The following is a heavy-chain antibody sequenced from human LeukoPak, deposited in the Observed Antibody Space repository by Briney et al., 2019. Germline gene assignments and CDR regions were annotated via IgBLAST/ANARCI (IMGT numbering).Heavy chain of an antibody. CDR1: GGSISSDYYY. CDR2: IYYSGST. Sequence: PSETLSLTCTVSGGSISSDYYYWGWIRQPPGTGLEWIGNIYYSGSTYYNPSLKSRVTISVDTSKNQFSLKLSSVTAADTALYYCVLIAAARKWFDPWGQGTLVTVSS. J-gene: IGHJ5*02. D-gene: IGHD6-13*01. V-gene: IGHV4-39*01. CDR3: VLIAAARKWFDP.